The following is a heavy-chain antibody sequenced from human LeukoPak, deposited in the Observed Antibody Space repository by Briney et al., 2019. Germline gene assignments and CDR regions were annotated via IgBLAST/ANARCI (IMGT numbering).Heavy chain of an antibody. CDR2: VYYSGTT. V-gene: IGHV4-59*11. D-gene: IGHD2-2*01. Sequence: SETLSLTCTVSGGSISSHYWSWIRQPPGKGLEWIGYVYYSGTTNYNPSLKSRVTISVDTPKNQFSLKLSSVTAADTAVYYCARDGRYCSSTSCYGGDYYYYYMDVWGKGTTVTVSS. CDR3: ARDGRYCSSTSCYGGDYYYYYMDV. CDR1: GGSISSHY. J-gene: IGHJ6*03.